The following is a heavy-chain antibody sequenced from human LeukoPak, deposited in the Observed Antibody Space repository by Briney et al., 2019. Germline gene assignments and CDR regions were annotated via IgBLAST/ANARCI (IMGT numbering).Heavy chain of an antibody. CDR1: GYTFTGYY. CDR2: INPNSGGT. J-gene: IGHJ4*02. D-gene: IGHD3-10*01. CDR3: AKERVRGVISYDY. V-gene: IGHV1-2*04. Sequence: ASVKVSCKASGYTFTGYYMHWVRQAPGQGLEWMGWINPNSGGTNYAQKFQGWVTMTRDTSISTAYMELSRLRSDDTAVYYCAKERVRGVISYDYWGQGTLVTVSS.